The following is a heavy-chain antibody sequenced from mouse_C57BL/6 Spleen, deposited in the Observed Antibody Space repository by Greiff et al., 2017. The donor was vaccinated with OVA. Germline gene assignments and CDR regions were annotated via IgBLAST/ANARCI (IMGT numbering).Heavy chain of an antibody. CDR1: GYTFTSYW. CDR2: IYPGSGST. V-gene: IGHV1-55*01. Sequence: QVHVKQPGAELVKPGASVKMSCKASGYTFTSYWITWVKQRPGQGLEWIGDIYPGSGSTNYNEKFKSKATLTVDTSSSTAYMQLSSLTSEDSAVYDCARKTYYYGSSYDAMDYWGQGTSVTVSS. D-gene: IGHD1-1*01. J-gene: IGHJ4*01. CDR3: ARKTYYYGSSYDAMDY.